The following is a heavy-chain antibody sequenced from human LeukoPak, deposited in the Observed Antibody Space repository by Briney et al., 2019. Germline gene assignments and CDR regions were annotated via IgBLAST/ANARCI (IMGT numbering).Heavy chain of an antibody. J-gene: IGHJ6*03. Sequence: SGGSLRLSCAASGFTFSSYSMNWVRQAPGKGLEWISYISGRGPTIYYADSVRGRFTISRDNGKNSLYLQMNSLRAEDTAVYYCARRATLGLYYYYYMDVWGKGTTVTVSS. CDR3: ARRATLGLYYYYYMDV. D-gene: IGHD1-26*01. CDR2: ISGRGPTI. CDR1: GFTFSSYS. V-gene: IGHV3-48*01.